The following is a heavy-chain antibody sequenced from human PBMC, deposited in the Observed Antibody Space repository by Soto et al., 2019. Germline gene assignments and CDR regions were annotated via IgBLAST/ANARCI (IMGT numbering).Heavy chain of an antibody. CDR2: ISYDGSNK. Sequence: QVQLVESGGGVVQPGRSLRLSCAASGFTFSSYGMHWVRQAPGKGLEWVAVISYDGSNKYYADSVKGRFTISRDNSKNTLYLQMNSLRAEDTALYYCAKYCSGGSCFDPWGQGTLVTVSS. CDR3: AKYCSGGSCFDP. V-gene: IGHV3-30*18. CDR1: GFTFSSYG. D-gene: IGHD2-15*01. J-gene: IGHJ5*02.